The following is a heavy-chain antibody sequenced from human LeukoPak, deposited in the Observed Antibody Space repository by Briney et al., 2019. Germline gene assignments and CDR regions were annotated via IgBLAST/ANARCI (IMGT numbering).Heavy chain of an antibody. J-gene: IGHJ4*02. CDR2: IKSDGITI. CDR3: AKDEAEQQLVNALPDYYFDY. D-gene: IGHD6-13*01. CDR1: GFTFSNYM. V-gene: IGHV3-74*01. Sequence: PGGSLRLSCAASGFTFSNYMMHWVRQAPGKGLVWVSRIKSDGITITYADSVKGRFTISRDNSKNTLYLQMNSLRAEDTAVYYCAKDEAEQQLVNALPDYYFDYWGQGTLVTVSS.